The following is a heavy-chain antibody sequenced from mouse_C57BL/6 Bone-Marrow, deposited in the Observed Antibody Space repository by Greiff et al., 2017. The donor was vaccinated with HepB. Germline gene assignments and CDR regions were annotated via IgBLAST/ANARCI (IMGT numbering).Heavy chain of an antibody. CDR2: IWSGGST. D-gene: IGHD2-2*01. Sequence: QVHVKQSGPGLVQPSQSLSITCTVSGFSLTSYGVHWVRQSPGKGLEWLGVIWSGGSTDYNAAFISRLSISKDNSKSQVFFKMNSLQADDTAIYYCARSTMVTEGFAYWGQGTLVTVSA. CDR3: ARSTMVTEGFAY. V-gene: IGHV2-2*01. CDR1: GFSLTSYG. J-gene: IGHJ3*01.